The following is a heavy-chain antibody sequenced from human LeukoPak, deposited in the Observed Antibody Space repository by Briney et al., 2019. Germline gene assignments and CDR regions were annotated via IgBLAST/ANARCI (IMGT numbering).Heavy chain of an antibody. J-gene: IGHJ4*02. CDR2: ISAYNGNT. CDR1: GYTFTSYA. D-gene: IGHD1-26*01. CDR3: ARDLGTSYSGSYQGYFDY. V-gene: IGHV1-18*01. Sequence: ASVKVSCKASGYTFTSYAMNWVRQAPGQGLEWMGWISAYNGNTNYAQKLQGRVTMTTDTSTSTAYMELRSLRSDDTAVYYCARDLGTSYSGSYQGYFDYWGQGTLVTVSS.